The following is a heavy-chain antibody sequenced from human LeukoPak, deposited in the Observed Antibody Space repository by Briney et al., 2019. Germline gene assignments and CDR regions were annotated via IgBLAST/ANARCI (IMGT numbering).Heavy chain of an antibody. Sequence: ASVKVSCKASGYTFTGYYMHWVRQAPGQGLEGMGWINPNSGATNYPQKFQGRVTMTRDTSISTAYMELSRLTSDETAVYYCARDRRITGTQGTIAFDIWGQGTMVTVSS. J-gene: IGHJ3*02. CDR1: GYTFTGYY. D-gene: IGHD1-20*01. CDR3: ARDRRITGTQGTIAFDI. CDR2: INPNSGAT. V-gene: IGHV1-2*02.